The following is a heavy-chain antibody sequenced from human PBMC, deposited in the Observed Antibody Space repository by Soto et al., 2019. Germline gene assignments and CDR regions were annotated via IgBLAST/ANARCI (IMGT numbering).Heavy chain of an antibody. V-gene: IGHV4-30-2*01. CDR1: GGSISSGGYS. Sequence: SETLSLTCAVSGGSISSGGYSWSWIRQPPGKGLEWIGYIYHSGSTYYNPSLESRLTISVDKSKNQFSLKLTSVTAADTAVYYCARARATIAAAAIFDCWGQGTLVTVSS. CDR3: ARARATIAAAAIFDC. D-gene: IGHD6-13*01. CDR2: IYHSGST. J-gene: IGHJ4*02.